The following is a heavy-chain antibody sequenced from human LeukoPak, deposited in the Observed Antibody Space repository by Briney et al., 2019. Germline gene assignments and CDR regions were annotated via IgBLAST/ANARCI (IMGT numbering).Heavy chain of an antibody. J-gene: IGHJ3*02. CDR3: ARGADYYDSSDDAFDI. CDR1: GYTFTGYY. D-gene: IGHD3-22*01. V-gene: IGHV1-2*02. CDR2: INPNSGGT. Sequence: GASVKVSCKASGYTFTGYYMHWVRQAPGQGLEWMGSINPNSGGTNYAQKFQGRVTMTRDTSISTAYMELSRLRSDDTAVYYCARGADYYDSSDDAFDIWGQGTMVTVTS.